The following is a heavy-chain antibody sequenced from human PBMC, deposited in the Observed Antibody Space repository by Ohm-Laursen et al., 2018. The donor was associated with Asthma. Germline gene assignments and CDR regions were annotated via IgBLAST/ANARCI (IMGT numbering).Heavy chain of an antibody. J-gene: IGHJ4*02. CDR3: ARECTWYKMDYFDY. D-gene: IGHD1-14*01. CDR1: GDSLRATGTNSQW. CDR2: IEYTGTT. V-gene: IGHV4-4*02. Sequence: GTLSLTCTVSGDSLRATGTNSQWWSWLRQPPGKGLEWIGEIEYTGTTNYSPSLKSRVTMSVDMSKNQFSLTLSSVTAADTAVYYCARECTWYKMDYFDYWGQGILVIVSS.